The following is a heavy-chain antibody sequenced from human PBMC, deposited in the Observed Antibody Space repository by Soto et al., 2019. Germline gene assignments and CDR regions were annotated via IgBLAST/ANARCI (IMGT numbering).Heavy chain of an antibody. V-gene: IGHV1-2*04. J-gene: IGHJ3*02. D-gene: IGHD3-16*01. CDR2: INPNSGGT. CDR3: ARDFGQGGAFDI. Sequence: ASVKVSCKASGYTFTGYYMHWVRQAPGQGLEWMGWINPNSGGTNYAQKFKGWVTMTRDTSISTAYMELSRLRSDDTAVYYCARDFGQGGAFDIWGQGTMVTVSS. CDR1: GYTFTGYY.